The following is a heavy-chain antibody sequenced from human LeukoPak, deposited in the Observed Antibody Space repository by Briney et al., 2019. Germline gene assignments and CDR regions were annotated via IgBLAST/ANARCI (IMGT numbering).Heavy chain of an antibody. Sequence: KSGGSLRLSCAASGFTFSDYFMSWIRQAPGKGLEWVSYISGSSTYTNYADSVKGRFTISRDNAKNSLYLQMNSLRDEDTAVYYCATLGNPTVTFFDCWGQGTLVTVSS. CDR1: GFTFSDYF. D-gene: IGHD4-17*01. V-gene: IGHV3-11*03. CDR3: ATLGNPTVTFFDC. CDR2: ISGSSTYT. J-gene: IGHJ4*02.